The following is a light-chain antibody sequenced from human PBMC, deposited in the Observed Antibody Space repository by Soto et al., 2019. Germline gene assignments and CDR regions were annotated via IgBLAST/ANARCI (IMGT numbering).Light chain of an antibody. CDR2: KAS. J-gene: IGKJ2*01. CDR3: GGGGGDPHT. V-gene: IGKV1-5*03. Sequence: DIQMTQSPSTLSASVGDRVTITCRASQSISTWLAWYQQKPGKAPKLLIYKASSLRNGVPSRFSGSGSGTEFTLTIYSLQPDDFAGGGGGGGGGDPHTFGQGTKLEIK. CDR1: QSISTW.